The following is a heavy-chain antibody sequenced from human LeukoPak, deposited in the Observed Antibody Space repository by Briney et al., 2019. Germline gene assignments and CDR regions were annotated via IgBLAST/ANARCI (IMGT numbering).Heavy chain of an antibody. D-gene: IGHD5-24*01. J-gene: IGHJ3*02. CDR1: GYTFTSYY. CDR3: ARYGFSAVWQGGWHAFDI. CDR2: INPTSGDT. Sequence: GAALKVSCKASGYTFTSYYVHWVRQAPGQGLQWMGIINPTSGDTNYAQKFQGRVTMTRDMSTNTVYMELSSLRSEDTAVYYCARYGFSAVWQGGWHAFDIWGHGTMVTVSS. V-gene: IGHV1-46*01.